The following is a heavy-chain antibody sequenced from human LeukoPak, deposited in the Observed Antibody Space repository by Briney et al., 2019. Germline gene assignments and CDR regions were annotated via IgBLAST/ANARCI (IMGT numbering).Heavy chain of an antibody. V-gene: IGHV4-61*02. D-gene: IGHD3-10*01. CDR1: RGSISSGSYY. Sequence: SQTLSLTCTVSRGSISSGSYYWSWIRQPAGKGLEWIGRIYTSGSTNYNPSLKSRVTISVDTSKNQFSLKLSSVTAADTAVYYCARDGEVYFDYWGQGTLVTVSS. CDR3: ARDGEVYFDY. CDR2: IYTSGST. J-gene: IGHJ4*02.